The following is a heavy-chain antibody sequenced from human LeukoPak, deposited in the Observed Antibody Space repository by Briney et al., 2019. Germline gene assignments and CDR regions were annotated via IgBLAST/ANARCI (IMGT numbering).Heavy chain of an antibody. J-gene: IGHJ6*02. V-gene: IGHV1-58*02. D-gene: IGHD2-15*01. CDR2: VVVGSGNT. Sequence: SVKVSCKASGYTFTSYYMHWVRQAPGQGLEWIGWVVVGSGNTNYAQKFQERVTITRDMSTSTAYMELSSLRSEDTAVYYCAAGRCTGGSCYHYYYYGMDVWGQGTTVTVSS. CDR1: GYTFTSYY. CDR3: AAGRCTGGSCYHYYYYGMDV.